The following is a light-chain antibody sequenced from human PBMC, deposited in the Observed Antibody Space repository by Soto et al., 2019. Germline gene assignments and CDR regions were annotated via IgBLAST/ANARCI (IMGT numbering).Light chain of an antibody. CDR2: GAS. Sequence: EIVLTQSPGTLSLSPGEIATLSCRTSQSVSNNYLAWYQQKPGQAPRLLIYGASSGATGIPDRFSGSGSGTDFTLTISRLEPEDFAVYYCQQYGSSPKTFGQGTKVDIK. V-gene: IGKV3-20*01. CDR1: QSVSNNY. J-gene: IGKJ1*01. CDR3: QQYGSSPKT.